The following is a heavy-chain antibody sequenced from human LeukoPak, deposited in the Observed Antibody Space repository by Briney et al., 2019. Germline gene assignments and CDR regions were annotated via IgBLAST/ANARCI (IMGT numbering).Heavy chain of an antibody. V-gene: IGHV3-15*01. Sequence: GGSLRLSCAASGFTFSSYGMHWVRQAPGKGLEWVGRIKSKTDGGTTDYAAPVKGRFTVSRDDSKNTLYLQMNSLKTEDTAVYYCTTRGFHDYSTHNWFDPWGQGTLVTVSS. CDR1: GFTFSSYG. CDR2: IKSKTDGGTT. D-gene: IGHD4-11*01. CDR3: TTRGFHDYSTHNWFDP. J-gene: IGHJ5*02.